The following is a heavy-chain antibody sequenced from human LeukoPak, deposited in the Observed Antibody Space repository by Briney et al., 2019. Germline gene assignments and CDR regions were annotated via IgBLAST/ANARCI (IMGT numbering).Heavy chain of an antibody. CDR3: AKKKDAPLSLMVNDY. D-gene: IGHD5-18*01. J-gene: IGHJ4*02. V-gene: IGHV3-23*01. CDR2: ISGSGGST. CDR1: GFTFSSYA. Sequence: GGSLRLSCAASGFTFSSYAMSWVRQAPGNGLEWVSAISGSGGSTYYADSVKGRFTISRDNSKNTLYLQMNSLRAEDTAVYYCAKKKDAPLSLMVNDYWGQGTLVTVSS.